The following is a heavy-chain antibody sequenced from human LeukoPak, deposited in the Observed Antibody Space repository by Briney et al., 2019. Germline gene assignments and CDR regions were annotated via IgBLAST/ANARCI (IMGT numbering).Heavy chain of an antibody. V-gene: IGHV1-2*02. CDR1: GYTFTGYY. D-gene: IGHD1-1*01. J-gene: IGHJ5*02. CDR3: ARAKRGIGTYNWFDP. Sequence: GASVKVSCKASGYTFTGYYMHWVRQAPGQGLEWMGWINPNSGGTNYAQKFQGRVTMTRDTSISTAYMELSRLRSDDTAVYYCARAKRGIGTYNWFDPWGQGTLVTVSS. CDR2: INPNSGGT.